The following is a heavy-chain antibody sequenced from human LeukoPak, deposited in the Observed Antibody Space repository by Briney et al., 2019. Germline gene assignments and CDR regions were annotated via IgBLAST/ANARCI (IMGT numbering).Heavy chain of an antibody. J-gene: IGHJ4*02. CDR3: AKEGHGTSCYVY. V-gene: IGHV3-23*01. CDR1: GFTFSNYA. D-gene: IGHD2-2*01. CDR2: ISGSGGST. Sequence: GGSLRLSCAASGFTFSNYALSWVRQAPGKGLEWVSDISGSGGSTYYADSVKGRFTISRDNSKNTLYLQMNSLRAEDTAVYYCAKEGHGTSCYVYWGQGTLVTVSS.